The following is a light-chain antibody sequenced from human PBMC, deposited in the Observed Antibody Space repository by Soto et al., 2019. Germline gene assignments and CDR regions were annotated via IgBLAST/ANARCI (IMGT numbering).Light chain of an antibody. CDR3: SSYTNSATGV. J-gene: IGLJ1*01. CDR2: GVS. V-gene: IGLV2-14*01. Sequence: QSALTQPASVSGSPGQSITISCTGTSSDVGGYNYVSWYQHHPGKAPKLMIYGVSYRPSGVSYRFSGSKSGNTASLTISGLQAEDEADYYCSSYTNSATGVFGNGTKVTVL. CDR1: SSDVGGYNY.